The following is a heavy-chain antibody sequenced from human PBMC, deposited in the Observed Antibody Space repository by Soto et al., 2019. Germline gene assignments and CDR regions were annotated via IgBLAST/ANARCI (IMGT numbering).Heavy chain of an antibody. Sequence: SETLSLTCAVYGGSFSGYYWTWIRQPPGKGLEWIGEINHRGRTKYNPSLKSRVTISVDTSKNQFSLNLSSVTAADTAVYYCARGQDFWSGYPFDYWGPGTLVTVSS. V-gene: IGHV4-34*01. CDR1: GGSFSGYY. CDR3: ARGQDFWSGYPFDY. J-gene: IGHJ4*02. CDR2: INHRGRT. D-gene: IGHD3-3*01.